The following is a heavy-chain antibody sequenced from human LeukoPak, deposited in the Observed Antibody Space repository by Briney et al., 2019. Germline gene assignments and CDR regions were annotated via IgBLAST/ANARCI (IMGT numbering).Heavy chain of an antibody. V-gene: IGHV4-39*07. CDR1: GGSISSSSYY. CDR3: ARAPVDSSGYYAFDI. CDR2: INHSGST. Sequence: NPSETLSLTCTVSGGSISSSSYYWGWIRQPPGKGLEWIGEINHSGSTNYNPSLKSRVTISVDTSKNQFSLKLSSVTAADTAVYYCARAPVDSSGYYAFDIWGQGTMVTVSS. J-gene: IGHJ3*02. D-gene: IGHD3-22*01.